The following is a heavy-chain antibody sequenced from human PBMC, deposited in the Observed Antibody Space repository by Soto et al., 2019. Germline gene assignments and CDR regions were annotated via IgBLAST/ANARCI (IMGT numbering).Heavy chain of an antibody. CDR3: ASGYSSGWYFAY. CDR2: INAGNGNT. V-gene: IGHV1-3*01. Sequence: ASVKVSCKASGYTFTSYAMHWVRQAPGQRLEWMGWINAGNGNTKYSQKFQGRVTITRDTSASTAYMELSSLRSEDTAVYYCASGYSSGWYFAYRGQGTLVTVSS. D-gene: IGHD6-19*01. J-gene: IGHJ4*02. CDR1: GYTFTSYA.